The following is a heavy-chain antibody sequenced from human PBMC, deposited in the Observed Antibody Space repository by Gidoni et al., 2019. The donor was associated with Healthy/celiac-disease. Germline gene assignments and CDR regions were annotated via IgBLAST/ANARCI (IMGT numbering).Heavy chain of an antibody. V-gene: IGHV4-39*01. CDR3: ARHPRFGSGPPDKAILFDY. D-gene: IGHD5-18*01. CDR1: GGSISSSSYY. CDR2: IYYSGST. J-gene: IGHJ4*02. Sequence: QLQLQESGPGLVKPSETLSLTCTVSGGSISSSSYYWGWNRQPPGKGLEWIGSIYYSGSTYYNPSLKRRVTISVDTSKDQFSLKLSSVTAADTAVYYCARHPRFGSGPPDKAILFDYWGQGNLVTVSS.